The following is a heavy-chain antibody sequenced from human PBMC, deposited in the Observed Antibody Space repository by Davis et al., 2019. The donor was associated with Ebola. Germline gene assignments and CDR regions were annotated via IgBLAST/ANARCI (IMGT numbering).Heavy chain of an antibody. CDR1: GGSISSGGYY. J-gene: IGHJ5*02. CDR3: ASKYYYDSSGYYWFDP. CDR2: IYYSGST. Sequence: MPSETLSLTCTVSGGSISSGGYYWSWIRQHPGKGLEWIGYIYYSGSTYYNPSLKSRVTISVDTSKNQFSLKLSSVTAADTAVYYCASKYYYDSSGYYWFDPWGQGTLVTVSS. D-gene: IGHD3-22*01. V-gene: IGHV4-31*03.